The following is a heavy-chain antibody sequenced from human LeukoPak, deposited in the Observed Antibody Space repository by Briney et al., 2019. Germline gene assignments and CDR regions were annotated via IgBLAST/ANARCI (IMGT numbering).Heavy chain of an antibody. CDR1: GFSFDDYA. J-gene: IGHJ4*02. CDR3: AKSPFDYYGSGSYFDY. D-gene: IGHD3-10*01. Sequence: PGGSLRLSCAAAGFSFDDYAMYWVRQAPGKGLQWVSVISADGDSTYYADSVKGRFTISRDNSKNSLYLQMNSLRTEDTALYYCAKSPFDYYGSGSYFDYWGQGTLVTVSS. CDR2: ISADGDST. V-gene: IGHV3-43*02.